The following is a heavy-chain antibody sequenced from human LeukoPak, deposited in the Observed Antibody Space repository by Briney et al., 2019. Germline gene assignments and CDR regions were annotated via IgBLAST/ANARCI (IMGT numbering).Heavy chain of an antibody. V-gene: IGHV4-34*01. CDR1: GGSFSGYY. CDR3: ARAGPAATRYYYYGMDV. D-gene: IGHD2-15*01. Sequence: KPSETLSLTCAVYGGSFSGYYWSWIRRPPGKGLEWIGEINHSGSTNYNPSLKSRVTISVDTSKNQFSLKQSSVTAADTAVYYCARAGPAATRYYYYGMDVWGQGTTVTVSS. CDR2: INHSGST. J-gene: IGHJ6*02.